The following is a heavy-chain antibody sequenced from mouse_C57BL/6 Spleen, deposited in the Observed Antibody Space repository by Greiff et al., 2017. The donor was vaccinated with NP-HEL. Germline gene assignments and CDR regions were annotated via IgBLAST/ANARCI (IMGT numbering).Heavy chain of an antibody. J-gene: IGHJ4*01. CDR3: AITTVVGGMDY. V-gene: IGHV1-55*01. CDR1: GYTFTSYW. Sequence: QVQLQQSGAELVKPGASVKMSCKASGYTFTSYWITWVKQRPGQGLEWIGDIYPGSGSTNYNEKFKSKGTLTVDTSTSTAYMQLSSLTSKDSAVCYCAITTVVGGMDYWGQGTSVTVSS. CDR2: IYPGSGST. D-gene: IGHD1-1*01.